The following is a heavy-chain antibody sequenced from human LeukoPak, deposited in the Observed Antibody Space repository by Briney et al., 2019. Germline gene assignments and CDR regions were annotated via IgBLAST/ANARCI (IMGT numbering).Heavy chain of an antibody. V-gene: IGHV4-31*03. CDR1: GGSISSGGYY. CDR3: ARGIRGGRIPLYWFDP. CDR2: IYYSGST. J-gene: IGHJ5*02. D-gene: IGHD3-3*02. Sequence: PSETLSLTCTVSGGSISSGGYYWSWIRQHPGKGLEWIGYIYYSGSTYYNPSLKSRVTISVDTSKNQFSLKLSSVTAADTAVYYCARGIRGGRIPLYWFDPWGQGTLVTVSS.